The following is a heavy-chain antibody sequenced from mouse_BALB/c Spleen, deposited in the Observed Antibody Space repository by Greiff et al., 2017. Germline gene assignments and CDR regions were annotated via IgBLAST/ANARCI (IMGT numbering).Heavy chain of an antibody. Sequence: EVQGVESGGGLVQPGGSRKLSCAASGFTFSSFGMHWVRQAPEKGLEWVAYISSGSSTIYYADTVKGRFTISMDNPKNTLFLQMTSLRSEDTAMYDCARGSLYAMDYWGQGTSVTVSS. J-gene: IGHJ4*01. CDR3: ARGSLYAMDY. CDR1: GFTFSSFG. V-gene: IGHV5-17*02. CDR2: ISSGSSTI.